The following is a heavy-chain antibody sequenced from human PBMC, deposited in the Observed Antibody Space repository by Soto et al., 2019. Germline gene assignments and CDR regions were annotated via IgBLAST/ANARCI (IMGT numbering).Heavy chain of an antibody. D-gene: IGHD2-15*01. J-gene: IGHJ5*02. CDR1: GGTFSSYA. Sequence: SVKVSCKASGGTFSSYAISWVRQAPGQGLEWMGGIIPIFGTANYAQKFQGRVTITEDESTSTAYMELSSLRSEDTAVYYCARDRTPSAPYCSGGSCSGGWFDPWGKGTLVTVSS. CDR2: IIPIFGTA. CDR3: ARDRTPSAPYCSGGSCSGGWFDP. V-gene: IGHV1-69*13.